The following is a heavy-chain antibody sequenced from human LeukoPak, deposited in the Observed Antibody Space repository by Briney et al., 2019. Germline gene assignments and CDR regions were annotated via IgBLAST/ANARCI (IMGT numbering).Heavy chain of an antibody. V-gene: IGHV1-69*13. Sequence: ASVKVSCKASGYTFTSYGISWVRQAPGQGLEWMGGIIPIFGTANYAQKFQGRVTITADESTSTAYMELSSLRSEDTAVYYCARRVSRRYYYYYMDVWGKGTTVTVSS. CDR1: GYTFTSYG. CDR3: ARRVSRRYYYYYMDV. J-gene: IGHJ6*03. CDR2: IIPIFGTA.